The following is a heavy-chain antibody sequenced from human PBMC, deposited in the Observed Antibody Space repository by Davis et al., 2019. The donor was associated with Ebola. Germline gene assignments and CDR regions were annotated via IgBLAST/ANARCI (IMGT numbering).Heavy chain of an antibody. V-gene: IGHV1-8*01. Sequence: ASVKVSCKASGYIFTSNDINWMRQATGQGLEWMGWMNPDSGNTGYASKFQGRVTMTRNNSITTAYMELSSLTSEDTAVYYCARPIEKRCSPGCFDLWGRGTLVTVSS. D-gene: IGHD4/OR15-4a*01. CDR1: GYIFTSND. CDR3: ARPIEKRCSPGCFDL. CDR2: MNPDSGNT. J-gene: IGHJ2*01.